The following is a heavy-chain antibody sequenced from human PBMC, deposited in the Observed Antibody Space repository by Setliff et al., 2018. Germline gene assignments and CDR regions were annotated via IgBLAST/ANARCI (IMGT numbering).Heavy chain of an antibody. CDR2: IIHSGST. Sequence: GSLRLSCAASGFTFSAHYMDWLRQPPGKRLEWIGEIIHSGSTNYNPSLKSRVTISMDTSKNQFSLKVSSVTAADTAVYYCARLYSGYDNLFDYWGQGTLVTVSS. CDR3: ARLYSGYDNLFDY. CDR1: GFTFSAHY. D-gene: IGHD5-12*01. V-gene: IGHV4-34*12. J-gene: IGHJ4*02.